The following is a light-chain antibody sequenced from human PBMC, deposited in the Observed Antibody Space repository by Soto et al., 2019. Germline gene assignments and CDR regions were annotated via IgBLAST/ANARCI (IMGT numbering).Light chain of an antibody. CDR1: QSLRSNF. V-gene: IGKV3-20*01. J-gene: IGKJ1*01. CDR2: DAS. CDR3: QQYDGSPRT. Sequence: EIVLIQSPATLSLSPGERATLSCTASQSLRSNFLAWYQQKPGQAPRLLIYDASSRAAGIPDRFSGSGSGTDFTLTITRLEPEDFAVYHCQQYDGSPRTFAQGAKVDIK.